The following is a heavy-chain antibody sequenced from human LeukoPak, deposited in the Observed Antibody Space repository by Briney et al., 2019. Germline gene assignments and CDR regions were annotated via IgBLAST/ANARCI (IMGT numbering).Heavy chain of an antibody. J-gene: IGHJ4*02. CDR2: IHYSGST. Sequence: SETLSLTCTVSGGSISSSSYYWSWIRQHPGNGLEWIGYIHYSGSTDYNPSLKSRVTISRDTSKNQFSLELNSVTAADTAVYYCARDRGYGFDYWGQGTLVTVSS. CDR1: GGSISSSSYY. D-gene: IGHD5-18*01. CDR3: ARDRGYGFDY. V-gene: IGHV4-31*03.